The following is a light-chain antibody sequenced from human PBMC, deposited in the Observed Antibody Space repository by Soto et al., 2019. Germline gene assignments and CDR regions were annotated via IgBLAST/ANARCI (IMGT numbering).Light chain of an antibody. CDR2: AAS. J-gene: IGKJ4*01. V-gene: IGKV1-39*01. CDR1: QTISSH. Sequence: DIQMTQSPSSLSASVGDRVIITCRASQTISSHLNWYQQKPGKAPNLLVYAASSLQSGVPSRFTGSGSGTDFTLTISRLEPEDFAVYYCQQYGSSPLTFGGGTKVDIK. CDR3: QQYGSSPLT.